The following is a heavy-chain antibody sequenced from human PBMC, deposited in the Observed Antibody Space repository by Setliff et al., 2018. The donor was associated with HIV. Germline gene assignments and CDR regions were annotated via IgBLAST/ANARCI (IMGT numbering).Heavy chain of an antibody. V-gene: IGHV4-4*08. CDR2: VSSIGNT. D-gene: IGHD5-18*01. J-gene: IGHJ4*02. CDR3: ARHGYSSDLRISYCDS. Sequence: NPSETLSLTCSVSGISIDGYYWSWIRQSPRTRLEWIGYVSSIGNTNYNPSLKSRVTIAIDTSKNQFSLKLGSVTAADTAVYYCARHGYSSDLRISYCDSWGQGSLVTVSS. CDR1: GISIDGYY.